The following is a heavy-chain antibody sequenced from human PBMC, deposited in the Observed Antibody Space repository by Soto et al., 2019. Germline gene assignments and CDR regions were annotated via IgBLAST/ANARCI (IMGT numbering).Heavy chain of an antibody. CDR3: VRDVESPGISGSWGAFDI. CDR2: IYSSGNT. Sequence: QVQLQESGPGLVKPSETLSLICTVSGGSIRNYFWTWIRQPAGKGLEWIGRIYSSGNTVYNASLKIRVTMSIDMSKNQFPLKLSSMTAADTAVYYCVRDVESPGISGSWGAFDILGQVTVVTVSS. V-gene: IGHV4-4*07. D-gene: IGHD1-20*01. J-gene: IGHJ3*02. CDR1: GGSIRNYF.